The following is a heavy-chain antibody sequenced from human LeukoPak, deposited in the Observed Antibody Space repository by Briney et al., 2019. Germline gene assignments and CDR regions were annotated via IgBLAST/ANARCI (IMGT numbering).Heavy chain of an antibody. J-gene: IGHJ6*02. V-gene: IGHV3-23*01. CDR2: ISGSGGST. CDR1: GFTFSTYW. D-gene: IGHD3-16*01. Sequence: PGGSLRLSCAASGFTFSTYWMHWVRHAPGKGLECVSAISGSGGSTYYADSVKGRFTISRDNSKNTLYLQMNSLRAEDTAVYYCAKVGLGPPLYYYGMDVWGQGTTVTVSS. CDR3: AKVGLGPPLYYYGMDV.